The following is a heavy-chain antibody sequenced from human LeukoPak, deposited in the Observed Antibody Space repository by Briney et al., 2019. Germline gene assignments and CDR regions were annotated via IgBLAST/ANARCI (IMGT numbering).Heavy chain of an antibody. D-gene: IGHD2-15*01. CDR1: GYTFTSYY. Sequence: ASVKVSCKASGYTFTSYYMHWVRQAPGQGLEWMGIINPSGGSTSYAQKLQGRVTMTTDTSTSTAYMELRSLRSDDTAVYYCARDTAIGRVSHLDHWGQGTLVTVSS. CDR3: ARDTAIGRVSHLDH. V-gene: IGHV1-46*01. CDR2: INPSGGST. J-gene: IGHJ5*02.